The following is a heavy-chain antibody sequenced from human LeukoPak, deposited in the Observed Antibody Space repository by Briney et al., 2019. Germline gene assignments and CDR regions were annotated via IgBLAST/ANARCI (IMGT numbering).Heavy chain of an antibody. CDR2: IYYSGGST. CDR3: ARDTSGWYFDS. CDR1: GGSINSYY. D-gene: IGHD6-19*01. V-gene: IGHV4-59*01. Sequence: SETLSLTCTVPGGSINSYYWSWIRQPPGKGLEWIAYIYYSGGSTNYNPSLKSRVTISVDTSKNQFSLRLSSVTAADTAVYYCARDTSGWYFDSWGQGTLVTVSS. J-gene: IGHJ4*02.